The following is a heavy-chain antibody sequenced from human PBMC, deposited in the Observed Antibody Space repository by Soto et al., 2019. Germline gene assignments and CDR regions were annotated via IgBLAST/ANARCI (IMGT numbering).Heavy chain of an antibody. CDR3: XXXXXXXXXXXXXXXXXXDY. V-gene: IGHV3-30*03. CDR2: RSYDGSNT. CDR1: GFTFSSYG. J-gene: IGHJ4*02. Sequence: QVQLVESGGGVVQPGRSLRLSCVASGFTFSSYGMHWVRQAPGKGLEWVAIRSYDGSNTYYADSVKGRFTISRDNSKNXXXXXXXXXXXXXXXXXXXXXXXXXXXXXXXXXXXXXDYWGQGTLVTVSS.